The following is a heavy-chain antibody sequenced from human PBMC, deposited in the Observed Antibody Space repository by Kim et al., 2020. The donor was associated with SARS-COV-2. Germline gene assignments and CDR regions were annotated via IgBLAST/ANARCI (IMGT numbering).Heavy chain of an antibody. J-gene: IGHJ4*02. D-gene: IGHD5-18*01. V-gene: IGHV3-30*18. CDR2: LSHDGSNK. Sequence: GGSLRLSCAASGFTFSTYAMHWVRQAPGKRLEWVAVLSHDGSNKYYADSVKGRFTISRDNSKNTLYLQMNSLRVEDTSLYYCAKGAFSYGTIDYWGQGTLVTVSS. CDR3: AKGAFSYGTIDY. CDR1: GFTFSTYA.